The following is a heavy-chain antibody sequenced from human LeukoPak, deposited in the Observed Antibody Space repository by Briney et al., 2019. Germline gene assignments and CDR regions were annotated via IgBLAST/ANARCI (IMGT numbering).Heavy chain of an antibody. J-gene: IGHJ4*02. D-gene: IGHD2-15*01. CDR3: ARATYIAATRYFDY. CDR1: GFTFSSYS. Sequence: GGSLRLSCAASGFTFSSYSMNWVRQAPGKGLEWVSSISSSSSYIYYTDSVKGRFTISRDNSKNTLYLQMNSLRAEDTAVYYCARATYIAATRYFDYWGQGTLVTVSS. CDR2: ISSSSSYI. V-gene: IGHV3-21*04.